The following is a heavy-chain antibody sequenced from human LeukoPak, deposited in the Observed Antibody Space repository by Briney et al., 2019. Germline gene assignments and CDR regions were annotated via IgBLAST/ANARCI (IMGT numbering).Heavy chain of an antibody. D-gene: IGHD3-16*02. CDR3: AKGVGELSSLFDY. CDR2: STSSGRTM. Sequence: GGSLRLSCAASGFIVSSYAMSWVRQAPGKGPEWVSYSTSSGRTMYYADSVKGRFTISRDNSKNTLYLQMNSLRAEDTAVYYCAKGVGELSSLFDYWGQGTLVTVSS. V-gene: IGHV3-23*01. J-gene: IGHJ4*02. CDR1: GFIVSSYA.